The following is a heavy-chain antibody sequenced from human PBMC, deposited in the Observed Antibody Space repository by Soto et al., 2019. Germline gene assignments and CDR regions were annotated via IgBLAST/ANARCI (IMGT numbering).Heavy chain of an antibody. CDR1: GFTFSTYW. Sequence: EVQLVESGGGLVQPGGSLRLSCAASGFTFSTYWMHWVRQAPGKGLIWVSRINSDGSSTGYADSEKGRFTISRDNAKNTLYLQINSLRAEDTAVYYCVRFGNYYDSSGFLYWGQGALVTVSS. D-gene: IGHD3-22*01. CDR3: VRFGNYYDSSGFLY. J-gene: IGHJ4*02. V-gene: IGHV3-74*01. CDR2: INSDGSST.